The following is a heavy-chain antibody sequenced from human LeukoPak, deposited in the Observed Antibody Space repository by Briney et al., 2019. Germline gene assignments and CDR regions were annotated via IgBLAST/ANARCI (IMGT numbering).Heavy chain of an antibody. CDR2: LSAYNGYT. CDR1: GYTFTSYG. Sequence: ASVKVSCKASGYTFTSYGISWVRQAPGQGLEWMGWLSAYNGYTNYAQKLQGRVTMTTDTSTSTAYMELRSLRSDDTAVYYCARDYPYSYDSSGYYSTRGDAFDIWGQGTMVTVSS. J-gene: IGHJ3*02. CDR3: ARDYPYSYDSSGYYSTRGDAFDI. V-gene: IGHV1-18*01. D-gene: IGHD3-22*01.